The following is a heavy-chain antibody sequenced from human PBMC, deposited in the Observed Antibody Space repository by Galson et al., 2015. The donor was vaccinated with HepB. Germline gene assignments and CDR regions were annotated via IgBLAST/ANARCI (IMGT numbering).Heavy chain of an antibody. CDR1: GFNFSAYS. J-gene: IGHJ4*02. Sequence: SLRLSCAASGFNFSAYSMNWVRQVPGEGLQWVSYIGKTSRGIYYTDSVKGRFTISRDNAKNSVTLQMNSLRVGDTAVYYCVRWGSFDSWGQGTLVIVSS. CDR3: VRWGSFDS. V-gene: IGHV3-48*01. D-gene: IGHD3-16*01. CDR2: IGKTSRGI.